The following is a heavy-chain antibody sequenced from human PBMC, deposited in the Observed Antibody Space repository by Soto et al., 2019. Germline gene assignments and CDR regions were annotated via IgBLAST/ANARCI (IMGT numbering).Heavy chain of an antibody. D-gene: IGHD3-16*02. CDR2: ISGSGGST. V-gene: IGHV3-23*01. CDR3: AKDLGYDYIWGSYRGYFQH. Sequence: PGGSLRLSCAASGFTFSSYAMSWVRQAPGKGLEWVSAISGSGGSTYYADSVKGRFTISRDNSKNTLYLQMNSLRAEDPAVYYCAKDLGYDYIWGSYRGYFQHCGKGTLVTVPT. J-gene: IGHJ1*01. CDR1: GFTFSSYA.